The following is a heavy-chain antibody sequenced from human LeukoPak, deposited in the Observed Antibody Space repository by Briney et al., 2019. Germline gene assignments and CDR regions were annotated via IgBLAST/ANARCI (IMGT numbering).Heavy chain of an antibody. CDR3: ARLHGDFTFDY. CDR2: IYYSGST. V-gene: IGHV4-59*08. J-gene: IGHJ4*02. D-gene: IGHD4-17*01. Sequence: SETLSLTCTVSGGPIRSYHWSWIPQPPGEARVWLGYIYYSGSTNSNPALKSRVTISVYTSKNQFCLKLSSVTAADTAVYYCARLHGDFTFDYWGQGTLVTVSS. CDR1: GGPIRSYH.